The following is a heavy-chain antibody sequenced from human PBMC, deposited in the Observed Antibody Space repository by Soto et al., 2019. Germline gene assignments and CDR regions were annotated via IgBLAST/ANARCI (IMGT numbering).Heavy chain of an antibody. CDR3: ARWNGYGDY. J-gene: IGHJ4*02. V-gene: IGHV3-23*01. CDR1: GFTVSTYG. CDR2: FTGVIGTT. Sequence: EVQLLESGGGLVQPGGSLRLSCAASGFTVSTYGVTWVRQAPGKGLEWVSGFTGVIGTTHYADSVKGRFTITRANSNNTVYLQMNSLRVEDTAVYYCARWNGYGDYWGRGTLVTVSS. D-gene: IGHD1-1*01.